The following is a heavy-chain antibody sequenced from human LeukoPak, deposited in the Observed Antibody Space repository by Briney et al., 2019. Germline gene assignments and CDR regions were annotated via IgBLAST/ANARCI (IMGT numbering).Heavy chain of an antibody. V-gene: IGHV1-69*13. D-gene: IGHD6-6*01. J-gene: IGHJ5*02. CDR2: IIPIFGTA. Sequence: SVTVSCKASGGTFSSYAISWVRQAPGQGLEWMGGIIPIFGTANYAQKFQGRVTITADESTSTAYMELSSLRSEDTAVYYCARGGRYSSSRNWFDPWGQGTLVTVSS. CDR1: GGTFSSYA. CDR3: ARGGRYSSSRNWFDP.